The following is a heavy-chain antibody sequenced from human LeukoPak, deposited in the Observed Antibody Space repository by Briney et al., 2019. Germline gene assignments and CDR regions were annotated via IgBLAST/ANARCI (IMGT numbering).Heavy chain of an antibody. D-gene: IGHD4-17*01. V-gene: IGHV3-30-3*01. CDR1: GFTFSSYA. CDR2: MSYDGSNK. Sequence: GGSLRLSCAASGFTFSSYAMHWVRQAPGKGLEWVAVMSYDGSNKYYADSVKGRFTISRDNSKNTLYLQMNSLRAEDTAVYYCARAVKTTAGDYFDYWGQGTLVTVSS. CDR3: ARAVKTTAGDYFDY. J-gene: IGHJ4*02.